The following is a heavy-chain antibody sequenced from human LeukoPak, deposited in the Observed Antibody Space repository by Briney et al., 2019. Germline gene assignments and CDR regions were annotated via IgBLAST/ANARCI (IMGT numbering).Heavy chain of an antibody. V-gene: IGHV7-4-1*02. CDR1: GNTFAGYY. D-gene: IGHD3-10*01. Sequence: GASVNVSCKASGNTFAGYYVHWVRQAPGQGLEWMGWINTNTGNPTYVQGFTGRFVFSLDTSVSTAYLQISSLKAEDTAVYYCAREGGVRGVIISSWFDPWGQGTLVTVSS. CDR2: INTNTGNP. J-gene: IGHJ5*02. CDR3: AREGGVRGVIISSWFDP.